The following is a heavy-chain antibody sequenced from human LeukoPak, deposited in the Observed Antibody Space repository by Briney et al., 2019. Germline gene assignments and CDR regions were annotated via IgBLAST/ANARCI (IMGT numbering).Heavy chain of an antibody. V-gene: IGHV3-21*01. D-gene: IGHD6-6*01. CDR1: GFTFSSYS. CDR3: ARVYSSSFWWFDP. J-gene: IGHJ5*02. CDR2: ISSTGTYI. Sequence: PGGSLRLSCAASGFTFSSYSMNWVRQAPGKGLEWVSSISSTGTYIYYADSVKGRFTISRDNAKNSLYLQMNSLRAEDTAVYYCARVYSSSFWWFDPWGQGTLVTVSS.